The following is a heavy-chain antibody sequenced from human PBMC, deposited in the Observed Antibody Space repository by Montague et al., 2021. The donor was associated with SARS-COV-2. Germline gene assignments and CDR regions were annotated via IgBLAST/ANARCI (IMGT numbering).Heavy chain of an antibody. D-gene: IGHD3-16*02. CDR2: TYYSGVA. V-gene: IGHV4-59*13. CDR3: ARSVVGGTYRHTRWFDP. CDR1: GDSMRSSS. J-gene: IGHJ5*02. Sequence: SETLSLTCTVSGDSMRSSSWNWIRQPPGKGLECIGYTYYSGVANCNPSLRSRVTISLDTSKNQFSLNLRSVTAADTAVYYCARSVVGGTYRHTRWFDPWGQGTLVTVFS.